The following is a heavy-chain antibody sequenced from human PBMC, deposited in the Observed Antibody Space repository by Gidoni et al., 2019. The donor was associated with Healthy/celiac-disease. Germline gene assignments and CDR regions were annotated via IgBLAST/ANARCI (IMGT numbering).Heavy chain of an antibody. D-gene: IGHD3-22*01. Sequence: EVQLVESGGGLVQPGRSLRLSCTASGFTFGDSAMSWGRQAPGKGLEWVGFIRSKAYGGTTEYAASVKGRFTISRDDSKSIAYLQMNSLKTEDTAVYYCTVYYDSSGYYDYFDYWGQGTLVTVSS. V-gene: IGHV3-49*04. CDR2: IRSKAYGGTT. CDR1: GFTFGDSA. J-gene: IGHJ4*02. CDR3: TVYYDSSGYYDYFDY.